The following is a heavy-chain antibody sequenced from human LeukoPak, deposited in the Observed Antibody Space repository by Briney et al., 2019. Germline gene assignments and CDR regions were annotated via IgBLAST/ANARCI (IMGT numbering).Heavy chain of an antibody. CDR3: ARTDYDSSGYCDY. V-gene: IGHV3-48*03. D-gene: IGHD3-22*01. J-gene: IGHJ4*02. Sequence: PGGSLRLSCAASGFTFSSYEMNWVRQAPGKGLEWVSYISSSGSTIYYADSVKGRFTISRDNAKNSLYLQMNSLRAEDTAVYYCARTDYDSSGYCDYWGQGTLVTVSS. CDR1: GFTFSSYE. CDR2: ISSSGSTI.